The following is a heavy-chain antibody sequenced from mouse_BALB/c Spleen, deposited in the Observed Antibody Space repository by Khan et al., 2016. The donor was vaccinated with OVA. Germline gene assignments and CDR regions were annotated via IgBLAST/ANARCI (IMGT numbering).Heavy chain of an antibody. J-gene: IGHJ4*01. CDR3: ARDDYFVGDAMDY. D-gene: IGHD2-4*01. CDR1: GYAFTTYY. V-gene: IGHV1S56*01. CDR2: IYPGNINT. Sequence: QVQLQQSGPELVKPGASVRISCKASGYAFTTYYIHWVKQRPGQGLEWIGWIYPGNINTKYNEKFKGKATLTADKSSSTVYMQVISLTSEDSAVSLAARDDYFVGDAMDYWGQGTSVTVSS.